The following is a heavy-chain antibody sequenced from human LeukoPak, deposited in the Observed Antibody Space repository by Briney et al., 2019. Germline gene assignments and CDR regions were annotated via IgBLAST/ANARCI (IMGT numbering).Heavy chain of an antibody. Sequence: SETLSLTCTVSGGPISSYYWSWIRQPPGKGLEWIGYIYTSGSTNYNPSLKSRVTISVDTSKNQFSLKLSSVTAADTAVYYCARHRMTVVPAAIHYWYFDLWGRGTLVTVSS. CDR2: IYTSGST. CDR1: GGPISSYY. J-gene: IGHJ2*01. V-gene: IGHV4-4*09. CDR3: ARHRMTVVPAAIHYWYFDL. D-gene: IGHD2-2*01.